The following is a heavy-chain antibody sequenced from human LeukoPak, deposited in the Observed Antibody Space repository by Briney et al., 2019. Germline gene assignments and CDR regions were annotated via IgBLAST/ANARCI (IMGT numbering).Heavy chain of an antibody. CDR3: AGNHYGDYDAFDI. CDR2: ISSSGSTI. D-gene: IGHD4-17*01. V-gene: IGHV3-11*04. J-gene: IGHJ3*02. Sequence: PGGSLRLSCAASGFTFSDYYMSWIRQAPGKGLEWVSYISSSGSTIYYADSVKGRFTISRDNAKNSLYLQMNSLRAEDTAVYYCAGNHYGDYDAFDIWGQGTMVTVSS. CDR1: GFTFSDYY.